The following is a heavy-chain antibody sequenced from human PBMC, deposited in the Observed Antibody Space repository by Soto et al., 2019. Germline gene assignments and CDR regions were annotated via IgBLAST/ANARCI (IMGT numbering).Heavy chain of an antibody. CDR2: IRSKAYGGTT. Sequence: GGSLRLSCTASGFTFGDYAMSWFRQAPGKGLEWVGFIRSKAYGGTTEYAASVKGRFTISRDDSKSIAYLQMNSLKTEDTAVYYCTREQQLDYRPYDYWGQGTLVTVSS. CDR1: GFTFGDYA. V-gene: IGHV3-49*03. J-gene: IGHJ4*02. D-gene: IGHD6-13*01. CDR3: TREQQLDYRPYDY.